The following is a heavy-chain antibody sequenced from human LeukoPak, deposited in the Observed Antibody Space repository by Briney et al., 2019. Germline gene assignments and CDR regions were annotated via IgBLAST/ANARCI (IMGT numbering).Heavy chain of an antibody. V-gene: IGHV3-23*01. D-gene: IGHD1-1*01. CDR3: AKGIGRTCSRGNVFDS. CDR1: GFTFSSYA. J-gene: IGHJ4*02. Sequence: PGGSLRLSCAASGFTFSSYAMSWVRQAPGKGLEWVSTISGGGVTTYYADSVKGRLTISRDNSKNTVSLQMNSLRDDDTAVYYCAKGIGRTCSRGNVFDSWGQGILVTVSS. CDR2: ISGGGVTT.